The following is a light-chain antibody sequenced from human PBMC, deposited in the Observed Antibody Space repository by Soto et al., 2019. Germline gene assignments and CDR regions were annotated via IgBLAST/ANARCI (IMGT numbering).Light chain of an antibody. J-gene: IGLJ2*01. CDR3: AAWDDSLSGHVV. CDR1: SSNIGRNT. V-gene: IGLV1-44*01. Sequence: QSVLTQPPSASGTPGQRVTISCSGSSSNIGRNTVIWYQQLPGTAPKLLIYSGNQRPSGVPDRFSGSTSGTSASLAISGLQSGDEAVYYCAAWDDSLSGHVVFGGGTQLTVL. CDR2: SGN.